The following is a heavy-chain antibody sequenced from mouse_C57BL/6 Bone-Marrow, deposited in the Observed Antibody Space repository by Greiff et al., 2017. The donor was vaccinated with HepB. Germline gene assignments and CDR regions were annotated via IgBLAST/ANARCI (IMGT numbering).Heavy chain of an antibody. J-gene: IGHJ2*01. D-gene: IGHD2-4*01. CDR3: ARYPYDYDRVYFDD. CDR1: GFNFTDDY. CDR2: IYPENGDT. Sequence: VQLQQSGAELVRPGASVKLSCTASGFNFTDDYMHWVKQRPEQGLEWIGWIYPENGDTKYAQKFQGKATITADTSSNTAYLQLSSLTSEDTAIYYCARYPYDYDRVYFDDWGQGTTLTVAS. V-gene: IGHV14-4*01.